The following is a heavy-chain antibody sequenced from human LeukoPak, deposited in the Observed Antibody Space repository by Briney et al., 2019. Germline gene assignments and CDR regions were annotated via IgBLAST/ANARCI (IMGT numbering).Heavy chain of an antibody. V-gene: IGHV7-4-1*02. CDR3: AREAADYYDSSTLVDY. CDR2: INTNTGNP. D-gene: IGHD3-22*01. J-gene: IGHJ4*02. Sequence: GASVKVSCKASGYTFTSYAMNWVRQAPGQGLEWRGWINTNTGNPTYAQGFTGRFVFSLDTSVSTAYLQISSLKAEDTAVYYCAREAADYYDSSTLVDYWGQGTLVTVSS. CDR1: GYTFTSYA.